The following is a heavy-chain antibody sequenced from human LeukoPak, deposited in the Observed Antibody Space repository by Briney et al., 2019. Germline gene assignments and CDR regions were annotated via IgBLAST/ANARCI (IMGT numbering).Heavy chain of an antibody. V-gene: IGHV4-4*07. CDR1: GDSISGYF. CDR3: ARAPSGCGGTCAFDS. J-gene: IGHJ5*01. CDR2: MHADGDS. D-gene: IGHD2-15*01. Sequence: PSETLSLTCTVSGDSISGYFWSWIRQPAGKGLEWIGRMHADGDSNYNPSLKSRITLSFDTPENQFSLTLTSVSAADTAVYFCARAPSGCGGTCAFDSWGQGTLVTVSS.